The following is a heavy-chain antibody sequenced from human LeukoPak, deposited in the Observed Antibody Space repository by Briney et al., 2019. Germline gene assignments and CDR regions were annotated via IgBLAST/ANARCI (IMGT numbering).Heavy chain of an antibody. Sequence: GGSLRLSCAASGFTFSRYSMNWVRQAPGKGLEWVSSISSSSSYIYYADSVKGRFTISRDNAKNSLYLQMNSLRAEDTAVYYCARPYCSSTSCYKGGAFDIWGQGTMVTVSS. D-gene: IGHD2-2*02. J-gene: IGHJ3*02. CDR2: ISSSSSYI. CDR3: ARPYCSSTSCYKGGAFDI. V-gene: IGHV3-21*01. CDR1: GFTFSRYS.